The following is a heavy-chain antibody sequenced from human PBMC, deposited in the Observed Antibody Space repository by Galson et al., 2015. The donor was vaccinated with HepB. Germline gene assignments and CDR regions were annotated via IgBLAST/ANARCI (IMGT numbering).Heavy chain of an antibody. J-gene: IGHJ4*02. CDR1: GASISNSPDY. V-gene: IGHV4-39*01. Sequence: SETLSLTCPVSGASISNSPDYWGWIRQPPGKGLEWMGSIDKSANTYYTSSLKSRLTFSVDTSKNQFSMKMKSVTAADPAVYNCVRHLNWDFYNETSDDDLCDDWGQGTLVTVSS. CDR3: VRHLNWDFYNETSDDDLCDD. CDR2: IDKSANT. D-gene: IGHD3-3*01.